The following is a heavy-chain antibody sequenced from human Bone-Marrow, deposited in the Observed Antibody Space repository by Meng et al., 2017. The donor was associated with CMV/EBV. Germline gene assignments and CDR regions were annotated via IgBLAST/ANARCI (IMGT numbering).Heavy chain of an antibody. CDR1: GGSISSSNW. Sequence: SEPLSLTCAVSGGSISSSNWWSWVRQPPGKGLEWIGEIYHSGSTNYNPSLKSRVTISVDKSKNQFSLKLSSVTAADTAVYYCARGEYSSSGVFDYWGQGTLVTVSS. CDR3: ARGEYSSSGVFDY. CDR2: IYHSGST. J-gene: IGHJ4*02. V-gene: IGHV4-4*02. D-gene: IGHD6-6*01.